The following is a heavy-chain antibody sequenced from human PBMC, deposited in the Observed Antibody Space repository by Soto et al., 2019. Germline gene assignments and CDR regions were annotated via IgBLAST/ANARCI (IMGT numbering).Heavy chain of an antibody. CDR3: ARDVLRSTMVRMNNWFDP. J-gene: IGHJ5*02. CDR2: IYYSGST. Sequence: PSKTLSLTCTVSGGSISSGGYYWSWIRQHPGKGLEWIGYIYYSGSTYYNPSLKSRVTISVDTSKNQFSLKLSSVTAADTAVYYCARDVLRSTMVRMNNWFDPWGQGTLVTVSS. V-gene: IGHV4-31*03. D-gene: IGHD5-12*01. CDR1: GGSISSGGYY.